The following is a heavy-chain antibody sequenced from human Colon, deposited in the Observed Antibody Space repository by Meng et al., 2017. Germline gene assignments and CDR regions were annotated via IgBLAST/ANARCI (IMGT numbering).Heavy chain of an antibody. V-gene: IGHV4-34*01. J-gene: IGHJ5*02. CDR1: GGSFSGYY. Sequence: QVQVLQWGAGRLKPSETLSLTGAVYGGSFSGYYWSWIRQPPGKGLEWIGEINHSGSTNYNPSLKSRVTISVDTSKNQFSLKLSFVTAADTAVYYCARGRYSGYLPWGQGTLVTVSS. D-gene: IGHD5-12*01. CDR3: ARGRYSGYLP. CDR2: INHSGST.